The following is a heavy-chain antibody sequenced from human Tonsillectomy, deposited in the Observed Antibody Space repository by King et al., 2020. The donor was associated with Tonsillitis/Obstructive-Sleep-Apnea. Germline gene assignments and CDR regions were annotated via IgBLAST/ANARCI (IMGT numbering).Heavy chain of an antibody. V-gene: IGHV1-18*01. CDR2: ISAHNGST. J-gene: IGHJ6*03. Sequence: QLVQSGAEVKKPGASVRVSCEASGYTFSSFGFSWVRQAPGQGLEWMGWISAHNGSTNYAQNLQGRVTMTTDTSTRTAYMELRSLRSDDTAVYYCARDRYCNGTYCRTDSYYYSYYLDVWGKGTTVTVSS. CDR1: GYTFSSFG. CDR3: ARDRYCNGTYCRTDSYYYSYYLDV. D-gene: IGHD2/OR15-2a*01.